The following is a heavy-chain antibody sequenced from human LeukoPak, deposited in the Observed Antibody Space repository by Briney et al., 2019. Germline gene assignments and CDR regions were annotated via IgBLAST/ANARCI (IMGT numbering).Heavy chain of an antibody. CDR3: ASYGRGGAFDI. J-gene: IGHJ3*02. CDR1: GYTFTDYY. Sequence: ATVKVSCKASGYTFTDYYMHWVRQAPGQGLEWMGWINANRGGTNYAERFQGRVTMTRDTSISTAYMELSRLRSDDTAVYYCASYGRGGAFDIWGQGTMVTVSS. V-gene: IGHV1-2*02. CDR2: INANRGGT. D-gene: IGHD3-10*01.